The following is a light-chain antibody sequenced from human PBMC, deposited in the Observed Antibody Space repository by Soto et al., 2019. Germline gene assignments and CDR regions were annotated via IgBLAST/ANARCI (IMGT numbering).Light chain of an antibody. CDR1: QDIGTW. Sequence: DIQLTQSPSSVSASVGDRVTITCRASQDIGTWLAWYQQKPGKAPKLLIYVASKLQIGVPSRFSGAGSGTDFNLTITSLQPEDFATYRCQQADSFPFTFGPGTKVDFK. CDR2: VAS. J-gene: IGKJ3*01. CDR3: QQADSFPFT. V-gene: IGKV1-12*01.